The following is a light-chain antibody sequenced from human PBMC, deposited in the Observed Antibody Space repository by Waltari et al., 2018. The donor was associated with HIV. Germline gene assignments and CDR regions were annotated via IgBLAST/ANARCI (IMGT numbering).Light chain of an antibody. CDR1: RTVLYSSDNQTY. V-gene: IGKV4-1*01. CDR2: WAS. Sequence: DIVMPQSPISLAVSLGERATIHCRSSRTVLYSSDNQTYLAWFQQKPGQSPQVPIYWASTRAPGVPDRFSGGGSGTNFRLTSGGLQAADGALDCCQQYYTLGTTFGGGTKGESK. J-gene: IGKJ4*01. CDR3: QQYYTLGTT.